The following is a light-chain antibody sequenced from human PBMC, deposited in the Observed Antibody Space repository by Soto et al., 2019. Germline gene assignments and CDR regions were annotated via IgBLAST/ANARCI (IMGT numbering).Light chain of an antibody. Sequence: EIVLTQSPGTLSLSPGEGATLSFRASQSVSSSYLAWYQQKPGQAPRLLIYGASSRATGIPDRLSGSGSGTDFTLTISSLQPEDFATYYCLQDYNYPRTFGQGTKVDIK. J-gene: IGKJ1*01. CDR3: LQDYNYPRT. CDR2: GAS. CDR1: QSVSSSY. V-gene: IGKV3-20*01.